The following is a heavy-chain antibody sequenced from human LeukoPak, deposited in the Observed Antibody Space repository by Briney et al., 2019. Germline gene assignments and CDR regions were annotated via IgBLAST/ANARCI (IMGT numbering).Heavy chain of an antibody. D-gene: IGHD5-18*01. CDR2: IVVGSGNT. CDR1: GFTFTSSA. Sequence: TSVKVSCKASGFTFTSSAVQWVRQARGQRLEWIGWIVVGSGNTNYAQKFQERVTITRDMSTSTAYMELSSLRSEDTAVYYCAADAKGGEYSYGYPYYYGMDVWGKGTTVTVSS. J-gene: IGHJ6*04. CDR3: AADAKGGEYSYGYPYYYGMDV. V-gene: IGHV1-58*01.